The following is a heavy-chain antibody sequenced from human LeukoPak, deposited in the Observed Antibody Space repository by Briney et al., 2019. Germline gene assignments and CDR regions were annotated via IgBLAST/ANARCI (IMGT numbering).Heavy chain of an antibody. V-gene: IGHV3-9*01. CDR1: GFTFDDYA. D-gene: IGHD1-26*01. J-gene: IGHJ4*02. Sequence: PGGSLRLSCAASGFTFDDYAMHWLRQIPGKGLDWVSGISWDGGVIGYADSAKGRFTISRDNAKRYLYLRMNSLTTEDTAWYYCAKDVGKGVGAPSDWGQGILVTVSS. CDR2: ISWDGGVI. CDR3: AKDVGKGVGAPSD.